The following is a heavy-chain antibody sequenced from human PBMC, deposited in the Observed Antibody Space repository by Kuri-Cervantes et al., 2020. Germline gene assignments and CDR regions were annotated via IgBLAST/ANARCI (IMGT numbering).Heavy chain of an antibody. CDR3: ARDKQWLVNYYYGMDV. J-gene: IGHJ6*02. Sequence: SSVKVSCQASGGTFSSYAISWVRQAPGQGLEWMGGIIPIFGTANYAQKFQGRVTITADESTSTAYMELSSLRSEDTAVYYCARDKQWLVNYYYGMDVWGQGTTVTVSS. CDR1: GGTFSSYA. V-gene: IGHV1-69*13. CDR2: IIPIFGTA. D-gene: IGHD6-19*01.